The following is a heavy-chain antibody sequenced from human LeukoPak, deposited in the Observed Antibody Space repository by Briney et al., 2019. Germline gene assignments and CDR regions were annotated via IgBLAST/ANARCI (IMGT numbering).Heavy chain of an antibody. Sequence: SETLSLTCTVSGGSISSSSYYWGWIRQPPGKGLEWIGNIYYSGSTYYNPSLKSRVTISVDTSKNQFSLKLSSVTAADTAVYYCASPGRYCSSTSCPYYFDYWGQGTLVTVSS. CDR2: IYYSGST. V-gene: IGHV4-39*07. J-gene: IGHJ4*02. CDR1: GGSISSSSYY. CDR3: ASPGRYCSSTSCPYYFDY. D-gene: IGHD2-2*01.